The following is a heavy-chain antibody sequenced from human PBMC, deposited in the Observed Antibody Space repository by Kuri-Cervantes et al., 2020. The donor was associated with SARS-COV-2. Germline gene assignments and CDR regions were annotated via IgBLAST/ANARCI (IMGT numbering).Heavy chain of an antibody. CDR2: INHSGST. D-gene: IGHD3-10*01. J-gene: IGHJ3*02. CDR3: ARFSGSEDAFDI. Sequence: GSLRLSCAVYGGSFSGYYWSWIRQPPGKGLEWIGEINHSGSTNYNPSLKSRVTISVDTSKNQFSLKLSSVTAADTAVYYCARFSGSEDAFDIWGRGTMDTVSS. V-gene: IGHV4-34*01. CDR1: GGSFSGYY.